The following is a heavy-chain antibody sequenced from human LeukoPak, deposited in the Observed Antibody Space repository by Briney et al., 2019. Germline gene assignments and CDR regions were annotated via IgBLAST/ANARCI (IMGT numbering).Heavy chain of an antibody. CDR3: ETEGYHTSGYYRPGEH. V-gene: IGHV4-38-2*02. CDR2: VYHSGNT. Sequence: PSETLSLTCTVSGYSIGSPYYWGWIRQPPGKGLEWIGSVYHSGNTYYNASLASRVTISVDTSKKQFSLTLTSVTAADTAVYYCETEGYHTSGYYRPGEHWGQGTLVTVSS. CDR1: GYSIGSPYY. D-gene: IGHD3-22*01. J-gene: IGHJ4*02.